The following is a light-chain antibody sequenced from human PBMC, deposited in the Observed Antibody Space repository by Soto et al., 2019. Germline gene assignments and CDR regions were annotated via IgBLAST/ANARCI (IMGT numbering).Light chain of an antibody. CDR3: AAWDDSLNGNWV. CDR2: ASD. CDR1: SSNIGSNS. J-gene: IGLJ3*02. V-gene: IGLV1-44*01. Sequence: QAVVTQPPSASGTPGQRVILSCSGSSSNIGSNSVNWYQQLPGTAPKLLIYASDQRPSGVPDRFSGSKSATSASLAISGLQSDDEADYYCAAWDDSLNGNWVFGGGTKLTVL.